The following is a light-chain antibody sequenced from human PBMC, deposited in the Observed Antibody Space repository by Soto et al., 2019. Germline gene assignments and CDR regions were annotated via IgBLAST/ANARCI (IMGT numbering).Light chain of an antibody. CDR2: HVT. CDR1: SSDVGGYNY. Sequence: QSALTQPRSVSGSPGQLVTISCTGTSSDVGGYNYVSWYQEQPGKAPKLMIYHVTYRPSGVSNRYSGSKSGNSASLTISGLQADDEADYYCCSLTTSHTYVFGSGTKLTVL. CDR3: CSLTTSHTYV. J-gene: IGLJ1*01. V-gene: IGLV2-11*01.